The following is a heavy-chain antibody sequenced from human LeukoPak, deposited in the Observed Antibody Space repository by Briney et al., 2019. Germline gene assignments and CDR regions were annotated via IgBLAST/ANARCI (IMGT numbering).Heavy chain of an antibody. V-gene: IGHV4-59*01. CDR2: IHYSGST. J-gene: IGHJ6*03. D-gene: IGHD4-11*01. Sequence: PSETLSLTCTVSGGSISSYYWSWIRQPPGKGLEWIGYIHYSGSTHYNPSLKSRVTISVDTSKNQFSLKLRSVTAADTAVYYCARTTVGYARGPGYSYYYYMDVWGKGTTVTISS. CDR3: ARTTVGYARGPGYSYYYYMDV. CDR1: GGSISSYY.